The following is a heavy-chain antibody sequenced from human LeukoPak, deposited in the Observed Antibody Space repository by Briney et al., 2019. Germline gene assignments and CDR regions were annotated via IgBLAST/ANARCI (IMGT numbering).Heavy chain of an antibody. CDR1: GGTFSSYA. CDR2: IIPIIGTA. D-gene: IGHD5-18*01. J-gene: IGHJ5*02. CDR3: ARRVGYSYGYFRFDP. V-gene: IGHV1-69*13. Sequence: SVKVSCKASGGTFSSYAISWVRQAPGQGLEWMGGIIPIIGTANYAQKFQGRVTITADESTSTAYMELSSLRSEDTAVYYCARRVGYSYGYFRFDPWGQGTLVTVSS.